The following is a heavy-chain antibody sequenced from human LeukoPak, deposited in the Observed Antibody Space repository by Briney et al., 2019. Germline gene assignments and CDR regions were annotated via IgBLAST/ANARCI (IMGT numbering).Heavy chain of an antibody. CDR1: GGSISSYY. J-gene: IGHJ4*02. D-gene: IGHD5-18*01. V-gene: IGHV4-59*01. CDR2: IYNSGST. Sequence: SETLSLTCTVSGGSISSYYWSWIRQSPGKGLEWIGYIYNSGSTNYNPSLKSRVTISVDTSKNKFSLNLSSVTAADTAVYYRARGGYSYGYDDDFDYWGQGTLVTVSS. CDR3: ARGGYSYGYDDDFDY.